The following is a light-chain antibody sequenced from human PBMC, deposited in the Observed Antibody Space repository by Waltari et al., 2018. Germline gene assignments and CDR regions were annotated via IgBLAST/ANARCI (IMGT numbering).Light chain of an antibody. CDR3: QQYYSTPT. CDR1: QSLLYSSTSKNY. J-gene: IGKJ4*01. V-gene: IGKV4-1*01. CDR2: WAS. Sequence: DIVMTQSPDSLAVSLGARATISCMSNQSLLYSSTSKNYLAWYQLKPGQPPKLLNYWASTRESGVPDRFSGSGSGTDFTLTISSLQAADVAVYYCQQYYSTPTFGGGTKVEIK.